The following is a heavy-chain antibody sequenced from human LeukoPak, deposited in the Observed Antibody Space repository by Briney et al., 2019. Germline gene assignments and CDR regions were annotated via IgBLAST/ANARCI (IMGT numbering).Heavy chain of an antibody. CDR2: ISYSGTT. V-gene: IGHV4-59*01. J-gene: IGHJ3*01. Sequence: PSEPVSLPCTVSSDLISRLYWLWTRQPPGEGLEYSGYISYSGTTSYNPSLKSRVTISVDTSKNQFSLKLTSVTAADTAVYYCARDKGLPQAFDLWGQGTMVTVSS. CDR3: ARDKGLPQAFDL. CDR1: SDLISRLY. D-gene: IGHD5/OR15-5a*01.